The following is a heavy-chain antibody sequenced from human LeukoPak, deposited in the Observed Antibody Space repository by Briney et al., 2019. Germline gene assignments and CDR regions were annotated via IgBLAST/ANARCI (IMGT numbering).Heavy chain of an antibody. Sequence: ASVKVSCKVSGYTLTALSMHWVRQAPGKGLEWMGGFDPEDGETIYAQKFQGRVTMTEDTSTDTAYMELSSLRSEDTAVYYCATGGAAAGSYYFDYWGQGTLVTVSS. V-gene: IGHV1-24*01. J-gene: IGHJ4*02. CDR3: ATGGAAAGSYYFDY. CDR1: GYTLTALS. D-gene: IGHD6-13*01. CDR2: FDPEDGET.